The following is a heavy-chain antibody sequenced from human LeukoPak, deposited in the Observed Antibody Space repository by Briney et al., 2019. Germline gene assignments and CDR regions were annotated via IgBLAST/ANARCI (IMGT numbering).Heavy chain of an antibody. CDR2: IYYSGST. D-gene: IGHD4-11*01. V-gene: IGHV4-39*07. CDR3: ARGFIPGYSYFDY. J-gene: IGHJ4*02. Sequence: SETLSLTCTVSGGSISSSSYYWGWIRQPPGKGLEWIGSIYYSGSTYYNPSLKSRVTISVDTSKNQFSLKLSSVTAADTAVYYCARGFIPGYSYFDYWGQGTLVTVSS. CDR1: GGSISSSSYY.